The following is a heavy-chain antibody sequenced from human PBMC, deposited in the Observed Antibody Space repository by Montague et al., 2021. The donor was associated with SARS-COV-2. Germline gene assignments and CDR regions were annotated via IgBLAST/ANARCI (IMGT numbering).Heavy chain of an antibody. CDR2: IYLSGFT. CDR3: ARGGLGNRGFDY. CDR1: DVSLSTSTW. Sequence: SETLSLTCVVSDVSLSTSTWWSWVRQSPGKGLEWVGEIYLSGFTQYNPSVKSRVSISLDDSRSQFSLRLTSVTAADTAGYFCARGGLGNRGFDYWGQGTLVTVSS. D-gene: IGHD3/OR15-3a*01. V-gene: IGHV4-4*02. J-gene: IGHJ4*02.